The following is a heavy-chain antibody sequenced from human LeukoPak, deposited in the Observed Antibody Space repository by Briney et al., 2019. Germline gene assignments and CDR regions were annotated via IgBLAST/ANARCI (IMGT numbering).Heavy chain of an antibody. CDR2: IYYSGST. J-gene: IGHJ5*02. CDR3: ATSRHLGVAATPSWFDP. D-gene: IGHD2-15*01. CDR1: GGSFSGYY. V-gene: IGHV4-59*01. Sequence: SETLSLTCAVYGGSFSGYYWSWIRQPPGKGLEWIGYIYYSGSTNYNPSLKSRVTISVDTSKNQFSLKLSSVTAADTAVYYCATSRHLGVAATPSWFDPWGQGTLVTVSS.